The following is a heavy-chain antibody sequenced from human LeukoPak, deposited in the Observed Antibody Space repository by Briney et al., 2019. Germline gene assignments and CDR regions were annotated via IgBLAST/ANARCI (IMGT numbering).Heavy chain of an antibody. CDR3: AGGIRGNYCYYYMDL. J-gene: IGHJ6*03. V-gene: IGHV1-18*01. D-gene: IGHD3-10*01. Sequence: ASVKVSCKASGYTFTSYGISWVRQAPGQGLEWMGWISAYNGNTNYAQKLQGRVTMTTDTSTSTAYMELRSLRSDDTAVYYCAGGIRGNYCYYYMDLWGKGTTVTVSS. CDR1: GYTFTSYG. CDR2: ISAYNGNT.